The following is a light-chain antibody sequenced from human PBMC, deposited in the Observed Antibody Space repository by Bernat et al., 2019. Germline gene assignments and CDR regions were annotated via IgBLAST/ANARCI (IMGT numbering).Light chain of an antibody. Sequence: DIQMTQSPSTLSASVGDRVTITCRASQSISTWLACHQQKPGKAPRLLIYGASGLEDGVPSRFIGRGSGTEFTLTISSLKPDDSATYYCQQEDKNWSFGPGTKVHIK. CDR3: QQEDKNWS. CDR2: GAS. CDR1: QSISTW. J-gene: IGKJ1*01. V-gene: IGKV1-5*03.